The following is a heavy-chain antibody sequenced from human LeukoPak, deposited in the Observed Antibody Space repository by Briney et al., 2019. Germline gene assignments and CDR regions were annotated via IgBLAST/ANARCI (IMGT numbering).Heavy chain of an antibody. D-gene: IGHD6-13*01. V-gene: IGHV4-34*01. CDR1: GGSFSGYY. Sequence: PSETLSLTCAVYGGSFSGYYWSWIRQPPGKGLEWIGRVSHTGSTDYNPSLRSRVIVSVDTSKDQFSLKLSSVTAADTAVYYCARHAKNSSSWYRVDYWGQGTLVTVSS. J-gene: IGHJ4*02. CDR3: ARHAKNSSSWYRVDY. CDR2: VSHTGST.